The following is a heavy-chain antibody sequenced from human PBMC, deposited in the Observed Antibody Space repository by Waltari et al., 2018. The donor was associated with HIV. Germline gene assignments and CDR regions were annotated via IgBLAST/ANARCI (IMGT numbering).Heavy chain of an antibody. CDR3: ARRQQLTD. J-gene: IGHJ4*02. D-gene: IGHD6-13*01. CDR2: IKEDGSEI. Sequence: EVRLVESGGGLVQPGGSLRRSGAAAGFTFSSSWMTWVRQAPGKGLEWVANIKEDGSEIHYVDSVKGRFTISRDNAKNSLYLQMNSLRAEDTAVYYCARRQQLTDWGQGTLVTVSS. CDR1: GFTFSSSW. V-gene: IGHV3-7*01.